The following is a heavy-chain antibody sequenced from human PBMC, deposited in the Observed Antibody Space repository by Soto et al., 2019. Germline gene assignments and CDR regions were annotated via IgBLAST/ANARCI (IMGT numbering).Heavy chain of an antibody. V-gene: IGHV1-2*02. CDR1: GYTFTGYY. CDR2: INPNSGGT. J-gene: IGHJ5*02. D-gene: IGHD2-15*01. Sequence: ASVKVSCKASGYTFTGYYMPWVGQAPGQGLEWVGWINPNSGGTNYAQKFQGRVTMTRDTSISTAYMELSRLRSDDTAVYYCARRHCSGGGCDWFDPWGQGTRVTVSS. CDR3: ARRHCSGGGCDWFDP.